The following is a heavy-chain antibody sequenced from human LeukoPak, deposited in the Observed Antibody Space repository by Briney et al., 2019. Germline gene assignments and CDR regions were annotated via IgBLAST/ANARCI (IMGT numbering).Heavy chain of an antibody. CDR2: ISGSGGST. CDR3: AKLRVDY. CDR1: GFTLSSYA. V-gene: IGHV3-23*01. J-gene: IGHJ4*02. Sequence: GGSLRLSCAASGFTLSSYAVSWVRQARGKGVERVSAISGSGGSTYYADSVKGRIPISRDNSKNTLYLQMNSLRAEDTAVYYCAKLRVDYWGRGTLVTVSS.